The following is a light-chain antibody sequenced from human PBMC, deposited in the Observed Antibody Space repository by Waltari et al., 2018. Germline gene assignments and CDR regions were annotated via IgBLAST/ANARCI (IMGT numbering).Light chain of an antibody. CDR1: DSDIGSYNL. Sequence: QSALTQPASVSGSPGQTITISCTGTDSDIGSYNLVSWYQKHPGKVPKRLISVVRNRSSGVSTRFSGSKSGNTASLTISGLQAEDEADYYCSSYSDSSTLELFGAGTKVTVL. J-gene: IGLJ1*01. V-gene: IGLV2-23*02. CDR3: SSYSDSSTLEL. CDR2: VVR.